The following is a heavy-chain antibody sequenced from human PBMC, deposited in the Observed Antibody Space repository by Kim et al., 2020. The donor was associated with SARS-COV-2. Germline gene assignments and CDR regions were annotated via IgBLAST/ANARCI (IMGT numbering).Heavy chain of an antibody. Sequence: SETLSLTCTVSGGSISSSSYYWGWIRQPPGKGLEWIGSIYYSGSTYYNPSLKSRVTISVDTSKNQFSLKLSSVTAADTAVYYCAGSYSTYDDDAFDIWGQGTMVTVSS. CDR3: AGSYSTYDDDAFDI. V-gene: IGHV4-39*01. CDR1: GGSISSSSYY. J-gene: IGHJ3*02. CDR2: IYYSGST. D-gene: IGHD6-13*01.